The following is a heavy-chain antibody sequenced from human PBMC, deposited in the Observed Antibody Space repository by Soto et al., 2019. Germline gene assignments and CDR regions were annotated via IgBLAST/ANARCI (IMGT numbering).Heavy chain of an antibody. V-gene: IGHV1-18*01. J-gene: IGHJ4*02. Sequence: QVQLVQSAAEVKEPGSSVKVSCKAYGFTFTNYGFTWVRQAPGQGPEWMGRIRGNDGDTQYARKFQDRVTVTRDTVTNTAYLELNSLTSDDTAVYFCARDYGSSWSGGDFLDYWGQGTLVTVSS. D-gene: IGHD6-13*01. CDR3: ARDYGSSWSGGDFLDY. CDR1: GFTFTNYG. CDR2: IRGNDGDT.